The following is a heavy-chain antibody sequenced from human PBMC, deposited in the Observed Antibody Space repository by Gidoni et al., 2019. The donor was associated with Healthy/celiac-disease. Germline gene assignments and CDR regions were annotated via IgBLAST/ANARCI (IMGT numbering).Heavy chain of an antibody. CDR1: GFTFSSYG. CDR2: IWYDGSNK. J-gene: IGHJ4*02. CDR3: ARSVQGISSSSWFDY. V-gene: IGHV3-33*01. D-gene: IGHD6-13*01. Sequence: QVQLVESGGGVVQPGRSLRLSCAASGFTFSSYGMHWVRQAPGKGLEWVAVIWYDGSNKYYADSVKGRFTISRENSKNTLYLQMNSLRAEDTAVYYCARSVQGISSSSWFDYWGQGTLVTVSS.